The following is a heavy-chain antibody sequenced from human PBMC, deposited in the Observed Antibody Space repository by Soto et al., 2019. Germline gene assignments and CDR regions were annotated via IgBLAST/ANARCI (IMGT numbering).Heavy chain of an antibody. CDR2: IYYDGSV. V-gene: IGHV4-39*01. Sequence: ETLSLTCTVSGGAIRNSIYYWGWIRQPPGKGLEWIGTIYYDGSVAYSPSLKSRVTLSVDTSRNHFSVKINSVTAADTAVYFCARHRIAVAGPLDYWGQGTLVTVSS. J-gene: IGHJ4*02. CDR1: GGAIRNSIYY. D-gene: IGHD6-19*01. CDR3: ARHRIAVAGPLDY.